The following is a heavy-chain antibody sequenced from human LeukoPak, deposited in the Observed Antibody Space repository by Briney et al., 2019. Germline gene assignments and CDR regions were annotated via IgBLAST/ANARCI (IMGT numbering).Heavy chain of an antibody. CDR3: ARDLGYYDSSGTIFDH. CDR1: GGSISSYY. J-gene: IGHJ4*02. CDR2: IYYSGST. Sequence: SETLSLTCTVSGGSISSYYWSWIRQPPGKGLEWIGYIYYSGSTNYNPSLKSRVTISVDTSKNQFSLKLSSVTAADTAVYYCARDLGYYDSSGTIFDHWGQGTLVTVSS. V-gene: IGHV4-59*01. D-gene: IGHD3-22*01.